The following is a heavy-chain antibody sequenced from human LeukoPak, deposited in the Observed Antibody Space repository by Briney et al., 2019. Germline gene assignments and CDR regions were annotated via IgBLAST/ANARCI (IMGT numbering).Heavy chain of an antibody. J-gene: IGHJ4*02. D-gene: IGHD3-9*01. V-gene: IGHV2-70*01. CDR1: GFSLSTSGMC. Sequence: SGPALLQPTQTLTLTFTFSGFSLSTSGMCVRWIRQPPGKALEWLPLIDWDDDKYYSTSLKTRLTISKDTSKNQVVLTMTNMDPVDTATYYCARIKVDDILTGYYRYFDYWGQGTLVTVSS. CDR3: ARIKVDDILTGYYRYFDY. CDR2: IDWDDDK.